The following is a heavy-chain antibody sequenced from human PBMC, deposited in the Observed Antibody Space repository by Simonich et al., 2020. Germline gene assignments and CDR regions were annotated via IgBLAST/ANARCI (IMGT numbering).Heavy chain of an antibody. J-gene: IGHJ3*02. V-gene: IGHV4-34*01. CDR2: INHSGST. CDR3: ARVGGPDAFDI. Sequence: QVQLQQWGAGLLKPSETLSLTCAVYGGSFSGYYWSWIRQPPGQGLEWIGEINHSGSTNYNPSLKSRVTISVDTSKNQCSLKLSSVTAADTAVYYCARVGGPDAFDIWGQGTMVTVSS. CDR1: GGSFSGYY. D-gene: IGHD1-26*01.